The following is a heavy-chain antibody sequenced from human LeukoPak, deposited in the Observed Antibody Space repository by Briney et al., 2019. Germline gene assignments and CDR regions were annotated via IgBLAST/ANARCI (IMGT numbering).Heavy chain of an antibody. J-gene: IGHJ4*02. CDR2: IYSDGST. CDR3: AREDPLGYYADY. CDR1: GFTVSSNY. V-gene: IGHV3-53*01. Sequence: GGSLRLSCAASGFTVSSNYMSWVRQAPGKGLEWVSVIYSDGSTYYADSVKGRFTISRDNSKNTLYLQMNSLRAEDTAVYYCAREDPLGYYADYWGQGTLVTVSS. D-gene: IGHD3-16*01.